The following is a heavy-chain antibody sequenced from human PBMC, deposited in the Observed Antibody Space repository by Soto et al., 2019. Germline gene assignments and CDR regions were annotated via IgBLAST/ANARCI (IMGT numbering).Heavy chain of an antibody. CDR3: VQGVIAATTGAEYFQH. Sequence: VQLVESGGGVVQPGRSLRLSCAASGFTFSSYGMHWVRQAPGKGLEWVAVIWYDGSNKYYADSVKGRFTISRDNSKNTLYLQMNSLRAEDTAVYYCVQGVIAATTGAEYFQHWGQGTLVTVSS. J-gene: IGHJ1*01. V-gene: IGHV3-33*01. CDR1: GFTFSSYG. D-gene: IGHD6-6*01. CDR2: IWYDGSNK.